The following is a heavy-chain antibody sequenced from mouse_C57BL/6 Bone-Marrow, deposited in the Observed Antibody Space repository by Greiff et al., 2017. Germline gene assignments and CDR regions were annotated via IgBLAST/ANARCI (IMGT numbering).Heavy chain of an antibody. J-gene: IGHJ2*01. Sequence: EVKLVESGGGLVKPGGSLKFSCAASGFTFSSYAMSWVRQTPEKRLEWVATISDGGSYTYYPDNVKGRFTISRDNAKNNLYLQMSHLKSEDTAMYYCARGGLGRGDYWGQGTTLTVSS. D-gene: IGHD4-1*01. CDR1: GFTFSSYA. V-gene: IGHV5-4*03. CDR2: ISDGGSYT. CDR3: ARGGLGRGDY.